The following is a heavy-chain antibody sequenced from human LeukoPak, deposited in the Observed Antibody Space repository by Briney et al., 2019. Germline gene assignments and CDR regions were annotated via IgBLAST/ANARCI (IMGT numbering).Heavy chain of an antibody. J-gene: IGHJ6*03. CDR1: GGSVSNYY. V-gene: IGHV4-59*02. CDR2: ISYSGIT. CDR3: AKIHDSSGYYRDNYYYYMDV. D-gene: IGHD3-22*01. Sequence: SETLSLTCTVSGGSVSNYYWSWIRQPPGKGLEGIGDISYSGITNYNPSLKSQVTISMDTSKNQFSLKMTSVTAADTAVYYCAKIHDSSGYYRDNYYYYMDVWGKGTTVTVSS.